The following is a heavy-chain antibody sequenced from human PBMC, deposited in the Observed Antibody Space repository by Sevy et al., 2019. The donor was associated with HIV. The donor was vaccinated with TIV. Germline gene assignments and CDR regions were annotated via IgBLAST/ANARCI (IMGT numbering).Heavy chain of an antibody. CDR3: ARGLTYYYGSGSYYGFDP. D-gene: IGHD3-10*01. Sequence: SETLSLTCTVSGGSISSYYWSWIRQPPGKGLEWIGYIYYIGSTNYNPSLKSRVTISVDTSKNQFSLKLSSVTAADTAVYYCARGLTYYYGSGSYYGFDPWGQGTLVTVSS. CDR2: IYYIGST. CDR1: GGSISSYY. J-gene: IGHJ5*02. V-gene: IGHV4-59*01.